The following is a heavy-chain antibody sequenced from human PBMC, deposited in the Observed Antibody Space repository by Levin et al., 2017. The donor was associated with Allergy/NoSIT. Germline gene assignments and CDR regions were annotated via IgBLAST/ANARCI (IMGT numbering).Heavy chain of an antibody. Sequence: SQTLSLTCAVYGGSFSGSYWSWIRQPPGKGLEWIGEINHSGSTNYNPSLKSRVTISVDTSKNQFSLKLSSVTAADTAVYYCARVKWVARVPALTYYFDYWGQETLVTVSS. D-gene: IGHD2-2*01. V-gene: IGHV4-34*01. J-gene: IGHJ4*02. CDR1: GGSFSGSY. CDR3: ARVKWVARVPALTYYFDY. CDR2: INHSGST.